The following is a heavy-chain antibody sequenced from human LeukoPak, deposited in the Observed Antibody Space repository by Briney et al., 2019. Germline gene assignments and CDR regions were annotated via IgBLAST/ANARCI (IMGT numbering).Heavy chain of an antibody. CDR3: ARRATIVVPAANGWFDA. D-gene: IGHD2-2*01. CDR1: GGSFSGFY. CDR2: INHSGRT. J-gene: IGHJ5*02. Sequence: PSETLSLTCAVYGGSFSGFYWSWIRQPPGRGLEWIGEINHSGRTNYNPSLKRQVTISGDTSKNQFSLKLSSVTAADKAGYYCARRATIVVPAANGWFDAWGQGTLVTVSS. V-gene: IGHV4-34*01.